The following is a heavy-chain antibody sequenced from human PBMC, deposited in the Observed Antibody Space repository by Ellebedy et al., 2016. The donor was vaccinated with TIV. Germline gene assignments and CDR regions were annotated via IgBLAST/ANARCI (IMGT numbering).Heavy chain of an antibody. V-gene: IGHV3-33*08. D-gene: IGHD5-12*01. CDR2: IWSDGNYE. J-gene: IGHJ4*02. CDR3: VRAPRGQYYFDY. Sequence: GGSLRLXXAGSGFTFSTFAMSWVRQAPGKGLEWAAVIWSDGNYEFYADSVKGRFTISRDNSKNTVYLEMNSLRAEDTAIYYCVRAPRGQYYFDYWGQGILVTVSS. CDR1: GFTFSTFA.